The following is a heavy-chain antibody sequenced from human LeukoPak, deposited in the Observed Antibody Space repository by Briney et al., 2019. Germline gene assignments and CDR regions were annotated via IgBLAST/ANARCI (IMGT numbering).Heavy chain of an antibody. CDR2: IKEDGSEK. V-gene: IGHV3-7*01. J-gene: IGHJ4*02. D-gene: IGHD6-19*01. CDR1: GFTFSSYW. CDR3: ARADRDSDWYIDDC. Sequence: GGSLRLSCAASGFTFSSYWMSWVRQAPGKGLEWVANIKEDGSEKFHVGSVRGRFTISRDNAKNSLYLQMNGLRAEDTAVYYCARADRDSDWYIDDCWGQGTLVTVSS.